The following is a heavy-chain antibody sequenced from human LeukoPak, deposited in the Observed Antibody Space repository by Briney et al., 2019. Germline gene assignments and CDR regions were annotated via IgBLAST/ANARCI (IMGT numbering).Heavy chain of an antibody. CDR3: AKDREDGNGRYTSARLDC. CDR1: GFTFGNFA. J-gene: IGHJ4*02. D-gene: IGHD1-26*01. Sequence: GGSLRLSCVASGFTFGNFALSWVRQAPGKGLEWVSSISGSGISSYHAASVRGRFTISSDNSKNTLYLQMNSLRVEDTAVYYCAKDREDGNGRYTSARLDCWGQGTLVTVSS. V-gene: IGHV3-23*01. CDR2: ISGSGISS.